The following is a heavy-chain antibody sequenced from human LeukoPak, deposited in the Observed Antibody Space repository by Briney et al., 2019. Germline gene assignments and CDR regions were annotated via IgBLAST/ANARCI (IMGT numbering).Heavy chain of an antibody. J-gene: IGHJ6*03. CDR2: IDGDGTTT. V-gene: IGHV3-74*01. CDR3: YVHHYYYYMDV. CDR1: GFTFGSYW. D-gene: IGHD3-16*01. Sequence: GGSLRLSCAASGFTFGSYWMHWVRQAPGKGLVWVSRIDGDGTTTNYADSVKGRFTISRDNAKNTLYLQINSLSAEDTAVYYCYVHHYYYYMDVWGKGTTVTVSS.